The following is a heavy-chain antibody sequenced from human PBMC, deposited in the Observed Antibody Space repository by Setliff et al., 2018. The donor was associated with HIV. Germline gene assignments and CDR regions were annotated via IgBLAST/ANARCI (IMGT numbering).Heavy chain of an antibody. CDR2: IYTSGST. V-gene: IGHV4-61*02. D-gene: IGHD3-22*01. CDR1: GGSISSGSYY. CDR3: ARADRSDFRERFKWFDP. Sequence: SETLSLTCTVSGGSISSGSYYWSWIRQPAGKGLEWIGRIYTSGSTNYNPSLKSRVTISIDMSKNQFYLKLSYVTAAETAVYYCARADRSDFRERFKWFDPWGQGTLVTVSS. J-gene: IGHJ5*02.